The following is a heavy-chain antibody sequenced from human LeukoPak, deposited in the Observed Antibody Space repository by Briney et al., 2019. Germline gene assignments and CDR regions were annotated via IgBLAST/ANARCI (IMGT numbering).Heavy chain of an antibody. CDR2: TYYRTKFNT. CDR1: GDSLSNNNVA. CDR3: ARGSHSSFDY. J-gene: IGHJ4*02. V-gene: IGHV6-1*01. D-gene: IGHD3-10*01. Sequence: SQTLSLTCAISGDSLSNNNVAWNWIRQSLSRGLEWLGRTYYRTKFNTDYAVSVKSRIAINSDTSKNQFSLQLNSVTPEDTGVYYCARGSHSSFDYWGQGTLVTVSS.